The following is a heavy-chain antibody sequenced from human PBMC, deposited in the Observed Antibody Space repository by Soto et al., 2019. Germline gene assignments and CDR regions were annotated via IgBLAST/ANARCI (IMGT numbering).Heavy chain of an antibody. CDR2: IIPIFGTA. CDR1: GGTFSSYA. Sequence: SVKVSCKASGGTFSSYAISWVRQAPGQGLEWMGGIIPIFGTANYAQKFQGRVTITADESTSTAYMELSSLRSEDTAVYYCARDRVTIFGVVNPAYGMDVWGQGTTVTVSS. J-gene: IGHJ6*02. V-gene: IGHV1-69*13. D-gene: IGHD3-3*01. CDR3: ARDRVTIFGVVNPAYGMDV.